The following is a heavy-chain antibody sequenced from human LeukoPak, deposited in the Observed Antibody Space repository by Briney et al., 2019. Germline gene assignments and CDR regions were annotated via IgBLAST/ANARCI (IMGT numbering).Heavy chain of an antibody. J-gene: IGHJ5*02. CDR1: GGSISSYY. CDR3: ARDCSGGSCHTPYYNWCDP. Sequence: SETLSLTCTVSGGSISSYYWSWIRQPPGKGLEWIGDIYYSGSTDYNPSLKSRVTMSVDTSKNQFSLKLSSVTAADTAVYYCARDCSGGSCHTPYYNWCDPWGQGALVTVSS. V-gene: IGHV4-59*12. D-gene: IGHD2-15*01. CDR2: IYYSGST.